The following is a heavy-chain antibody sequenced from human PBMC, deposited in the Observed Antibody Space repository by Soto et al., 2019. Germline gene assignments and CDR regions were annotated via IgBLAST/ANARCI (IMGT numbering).Heavy chain of an antibody. J-gene: IGHJ5*02. CDR1: GFTFSSYW. V-gene: IGHV3-74*01. Sequence: EVQLVESGEGLVQPGGSLRLSCAASGFTFSSYWMHWVRQAPGKGLVWVSRINSDGSSTSYADSVKGRFTISRDNAKNTLYLQMNSLRAEDTAVYYCARVKIAAAFFDPWGQGTLVTVSS. D-gene: IGHD6-13*01. CDR3: ARVKIAAAFFDP. CDR2: INSDGSST.